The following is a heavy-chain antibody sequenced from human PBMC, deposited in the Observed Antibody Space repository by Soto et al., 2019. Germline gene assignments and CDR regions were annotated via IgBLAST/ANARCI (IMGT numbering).Heavy chain of an antibody. CDR1: GDSISSYY. Sequence: SETLSLTCAVSGDSISSYYCMWIRQPPGKGLEWIGSIYYSGSTYYNPSLKSRVTTSVDTSKNQFSLKLSSVTAADTAVYYCARHYAVVLYHFDYWGLGTLVTVSS. CDR3: ARHYAVVLYHFDY. J-gene: IGHJ4*02. V-gene: IGHV4-59*05. CDR2: IYYSGST. D-gene: IGHD2-15*01.